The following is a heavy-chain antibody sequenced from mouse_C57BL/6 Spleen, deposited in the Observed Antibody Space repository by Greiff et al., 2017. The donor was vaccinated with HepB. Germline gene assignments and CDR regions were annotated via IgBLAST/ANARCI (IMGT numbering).Heavy chain of an antibody. Sequence: VQLQQSGPELVKPGASVKISCKASGYAFSSSWMNWVKQRPGKGLEWIGRIYPGDGDTNYNGKFKGKATLTADKSSSTAYMQLSSLTSEDSAVYFCARKITTVVVPLDYWGQGTTLTVSS. D-gene: IGHD1-1*01. CDR1: GYAFSSSW. CDR2: IYPGDGDT. J-gene: IGHJ2*01. V-gene: IGHV1-82*01. CDR3: ARKITTVVVPLDY.